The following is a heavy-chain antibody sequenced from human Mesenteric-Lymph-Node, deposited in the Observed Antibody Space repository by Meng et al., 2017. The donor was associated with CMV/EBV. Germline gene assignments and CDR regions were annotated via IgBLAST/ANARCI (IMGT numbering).Heavy chain of an antibody. J-gene: IGHJ6*02. V-gene: IGHV1-8*03. CDR2: MNPNSGNT. D-gene: IGHD3-3*01. CDR1: GYTFTSYD. CDR3: ARDEVHNFWSGYYQSYYYYYFGMNV. Sequence: ASVKVSCKASGYTFTSYDINWVRQATGQGLEWMGWMNPNSGNTGYAQKFQGRVTITRNTSISTAYMELSSLRSEDTAVYYCARDEVHNFWSGYYQSYYYYYFGMNVWGQGTKVTVSS.